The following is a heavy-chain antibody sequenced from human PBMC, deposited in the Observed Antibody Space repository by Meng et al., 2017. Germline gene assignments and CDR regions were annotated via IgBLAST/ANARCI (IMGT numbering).Heavy chain of an antibody. D-gene: IGHD5-18*01. J-gene: IGHJ4*02. V-gene: IGHV1-3*01. Sequence: ASVKVSCKASGYTFTSYAMHWVRQAPGQRLEWMGWINAGNGNTKYSQKFQGRVTITRDTSTSTAYMELRSLRSDDTAVYYCAREADVDTAMVAFDYWGQGTLVTVSS. CDR2: INAGNGNT. CDR3: AREADVDTAMVAFDY. CDR1: GYTFTSYA.